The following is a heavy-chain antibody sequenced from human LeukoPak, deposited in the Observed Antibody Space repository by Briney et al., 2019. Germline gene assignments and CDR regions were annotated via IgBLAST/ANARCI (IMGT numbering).Heavy chain of an antibody. CDR1: GYTLTELS. D-gene: IGHD2/OR15-2a*01. J-gene: IGHJ4*02. Sequence: ASVKVSCKVSGYTLTELSMHWVRQAPEKGLEWMGRFDPEDGEAIYAQNFQGRVTMTEDTSTDTAYMELSSLRSEDTAVYYCATLKYDSTTYYCVQAFDYWGQGTLVTVSS. CDR2: FDPEDGEA. V-gene: IGHV1-24*01. CDR3: ATLKYDSTTYYCVQAFDY.